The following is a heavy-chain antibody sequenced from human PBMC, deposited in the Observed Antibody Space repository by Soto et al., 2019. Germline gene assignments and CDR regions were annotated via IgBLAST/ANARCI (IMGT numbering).Heavy chain of an antibody. J-gene: IGHJ4*02. CDR2: ISYSGST. D-gene: IGHD6-13*01. CDR1: GGSISSYY. V-gene: IGHV4-59*01. CDR3: ARKSGSSWYGYYFDY. Sequence: SETLSLTCTVSGGSISSYYWTWIRQPPGRGLEWIGHISYSGSTNYNPSLKSRVTISVDTSKDQFSLKLSSVTAADTAVYYCARKSGSSWYGYYFDYWGQGTLVTVSS.